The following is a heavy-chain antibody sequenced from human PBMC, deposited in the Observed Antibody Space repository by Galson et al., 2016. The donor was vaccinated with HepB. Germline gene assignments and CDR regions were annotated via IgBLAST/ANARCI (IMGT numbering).Heavy chain of an antibody. CDR2: ISDGGHRK. D-gene: IGHD2-8*01. V-gene: IGHV3-23*01. Sequence: SLRLSCAASGFTFKNFAMSWVRQGPGRGLEWVSAISDGGHRKYYAASVKGRFTVSRDTSSQTLFLEASDLRAEDTGIYYCARGYTSGVPFWRGQGTLVTVSS. CDR1: GFTFKNFA. CDR3: ARGYTSGVPFW. J-gene: IGHJ4*02.